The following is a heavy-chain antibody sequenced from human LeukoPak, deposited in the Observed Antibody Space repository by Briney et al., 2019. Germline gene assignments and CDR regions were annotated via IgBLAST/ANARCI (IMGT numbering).Heavy chain of an antibody. CDR3: AKDRTFEEYSFDF. D-gene: IGHD3-10*01. CDR1: GFTFSSYG. V-gene: IGHV3-30*02. Sequence: PGGSLRLSCAASGFTFSSYGMHWVRQAPGKGLEWVTFVRFDGSYQLYTDSVKGRFTISRDNSKSTLYLQMTSLRPEDTALYYCAKDRTFEEYSFDFWGQGTLVTVSS. J-gene: IGHJ4*02. CDR2: VRFDGSYQ.